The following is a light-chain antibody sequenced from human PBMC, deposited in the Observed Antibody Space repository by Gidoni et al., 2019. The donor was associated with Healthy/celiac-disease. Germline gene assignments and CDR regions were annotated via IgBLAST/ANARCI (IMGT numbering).Light chain of an antibody. Sequence: DSQLSQSPSFLSASVGDRVTITCRASQCISSYLAWYQQKPGKPPKLLIYAASTLHGGVPSRFSCSGSGTDFTLTISSLQPEDFATYYCQQLNSYPPFGQGTRLEIK. J-gene: IGKJ5*01. CDR2: AAS. V-gene: IGKV1-9*01. CDR3: QQLNSYPP. CDR1: QCISSY.